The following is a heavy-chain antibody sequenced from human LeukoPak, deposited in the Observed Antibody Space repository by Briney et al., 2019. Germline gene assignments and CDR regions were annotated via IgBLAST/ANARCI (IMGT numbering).Heavy chain of an antibody. V-gene: IGHV3-72*01. CDR2: TRKKTNNYTT. J-gene: IGHJ4*02. CDR3: TRVVLVGTTYSYFDY. D-gene: IGHD1-26*01. CDR1: GGSISSSSYY. Sequence: LSLTCTVSGGSISSSSYYWGWIRQPPGKGLEWVVRTRKKTNNYTTEYAASVKSRFTISRDDSKNSLYLQMNSLKAEDTAVYYCTRVVLVGTTYSYFDYWGQGTLVTVSS.